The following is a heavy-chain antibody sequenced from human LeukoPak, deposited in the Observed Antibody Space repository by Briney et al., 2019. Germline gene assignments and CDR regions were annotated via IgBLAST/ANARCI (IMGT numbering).Heavy chain of an antibody. CDR1: GGSISSGGYY. J-gene: IGHJ4*02. CDR3: ARYESGSMYDY. V-gene: IGHV4-31*03. D-gene: IGHD3-10*01. CDR2: IYYSGST. Sequence: PSQTLSLTCTVSGGSISSGGYYWSWIRQHPGKGLEWIGYIYYSGSTYYNPSLKSRVTISVDTSKNQFSLKVSSVTAADTAVYYCARYESGSMYDYWGQGTLVTVSS.